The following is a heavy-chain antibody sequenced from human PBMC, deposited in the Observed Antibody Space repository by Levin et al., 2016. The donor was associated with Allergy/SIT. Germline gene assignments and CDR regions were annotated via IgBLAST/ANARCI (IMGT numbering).Heavy chain of an antibody. CDR2: IRSKAKNYAT. V-gene: IGHV3-73*01. Sequence: GGSLRLSCAASGFAFSDSAMHWVRQAPGKGLEWVGRIRSKAKNYATYYAASVQGRFTISRDDSKNTAFLHMNSLQSEDTALYFCTRTSTLAAFDNWGQGALVTVSS. D-gene: IGHD1-1*01. CDR1: GFAFSDSA. J-gene: IGHJ4*02. CDR3: TRTSTLAAFDN.